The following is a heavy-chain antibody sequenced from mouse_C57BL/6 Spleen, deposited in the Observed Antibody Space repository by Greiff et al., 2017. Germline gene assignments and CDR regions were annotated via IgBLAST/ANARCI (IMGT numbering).Heavy chain of an antibody. J-gene: IGHJ2*01. CDR2: IDPSDSYT. V-gene: IGHV1-50*01. Sequence: QVQLQQPGAELVKPGASVKLSCKASGYTFTSYWMQWVKQRPGQGLEWIGEIDPSDSYTNYNQKFKGKATLTVDTSSSTAYMQLSSQTSEDSAVYCCAGRSYGSSPYFDYWGQGTTLTVS. D-gene: IGHD1-1*01. CDR3: AGRSYGSSPYFDY. CDR1: GYTFTSYW.